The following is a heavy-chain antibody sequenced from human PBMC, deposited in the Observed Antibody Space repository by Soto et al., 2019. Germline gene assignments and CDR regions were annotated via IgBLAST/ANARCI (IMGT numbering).Heavy chain of an antibody. Sequence: QVQLVQSGAAVKKPGASVQVSCKASGYTFTTYGISWVRQAPGQGLEWVGWISAYSGNTKYAQKLQGRVTVTTDTSTSTAYMEVRSLRSDDTAVYYCARWRYGDYWGQGTLVTTSS. CDR2: ISAYSGNT. CDR1: GYTFTTYG. V-gene: IGHV1-18*01. J-gene: IGHJ4*02. D-gene: IGHD3-3*01. CDR3: ARWRYGDY.